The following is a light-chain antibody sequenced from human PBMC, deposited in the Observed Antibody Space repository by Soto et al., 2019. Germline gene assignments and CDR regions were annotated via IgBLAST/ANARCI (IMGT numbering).Light chain of an antibody. CDR2: GAS. V-gene: IGKV3-20*01. Sequence: EIVMTQSPVTLSLSPGERATLSCRASQSLDSTYLAWYQQKPGQSPRLVIYGASRRATGIPDRFSGSGSGTDFTLTIGRLEPEDFAVYYCQRSGSAPPYIFGAGTRLDIK. J-gene: IGKJ2*01. CDR3: QRSGSAPPYI. CDR1: QSLDSTY.